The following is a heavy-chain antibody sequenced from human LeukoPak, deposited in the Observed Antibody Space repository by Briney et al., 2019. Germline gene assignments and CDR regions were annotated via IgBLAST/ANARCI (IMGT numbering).Heavy chain of an antibody. CDR2: IRSSGSTI. V-gene: IGHV3-48*03. J-gene: IGHJ4*02. CDR1: GFTFSSYE. D-gene: IGHD2/OR15-2a*01. CDR3: ARGYCGSSTFYEGYEPVDF. Sequence: SGGSLRLSCAASGFTFSSYEMNWVRQAPGKGLEWVSYIRSSGSTIYHADSVKGRFTISRDNAKNSLYLQMNSLRAEDTAVFYCARGYCGSSTFYEGYEPVDFWGQGTLVTVSS.